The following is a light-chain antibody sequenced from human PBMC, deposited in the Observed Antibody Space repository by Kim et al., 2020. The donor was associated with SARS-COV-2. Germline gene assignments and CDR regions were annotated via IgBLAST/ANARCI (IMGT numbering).Light chain of an antibody. V-gene: IGLV1-44*01. CDR2: SNN. CDR1: SSNIGSNT. J-gene: IGLJ1*01. Sequence: SVLTQPPSASGTPGQRVTISCSGSSSNIGSNTVNWYQQLPGTAPKLLIYSNNQRPSGVPDRFSGSKSGTSASLAISGLQSEDEADYYCAAWDDSLNGHYVFGTGTKVTVL. CDR3: AAWDDSLNGHYV.